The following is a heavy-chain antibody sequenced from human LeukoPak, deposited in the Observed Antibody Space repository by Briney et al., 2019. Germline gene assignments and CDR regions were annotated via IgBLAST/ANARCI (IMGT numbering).Heavy chain of an antibody. CDR3: ARAMEEQWLGPFDY. D-gene: IGHD6-19*01. CDR2: TYYRSKWYN. J-gene: IGHJ4*02. V-gene: IGHV6-1*01. Sequence: SQTLSLTCAISGDSVSSNSAAWNWIRQSPSRGLEWLGRTYYRSKWYNDYAVSVKSRITINPDTPKNQFSLQLNSVTPEDTAVYYCARAMEEQWLGPFDYWGQGTLVTVSS. CDR1: GDSVSSNSAA.